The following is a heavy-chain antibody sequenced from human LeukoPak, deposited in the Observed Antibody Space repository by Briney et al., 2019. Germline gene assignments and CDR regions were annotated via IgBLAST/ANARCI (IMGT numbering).Heavy chain of an antibody. CDR1: GLTFSTYG. V-gene: IGHV3-33*06. D-gene: IGHD6-13*01. Sequence: LAGGSLRLSCVVSGLTFSTYGMHWVRQAPGKGLEWVALIWYDGSNKYYADSVKGRITIPRNNTKNTLYLQMNSLRAEDTAVYYCANASSGKQAAGYFDYWGQGTLVTVSS. CDR2: IWYDGSNK. J-gene: IGHJ4*02. CDR3: ANASSGKQAAGYFDY.